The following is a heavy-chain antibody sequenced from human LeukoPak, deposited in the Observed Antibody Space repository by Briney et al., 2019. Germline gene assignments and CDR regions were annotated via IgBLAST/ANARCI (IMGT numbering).Heavy chain of an antibody. CDR2: ISSGSSYI. CDR3: ARPSIAVAGSMDV. V-gene: IGHV3-21*01. D-gene: IGHD6-19*01. CDR1: GFTLSTYT. Sequence: GGSLRLSCAASGFTLSTYTMNWVRQAPGKGLEWVSSISSGSSYIYYADSVKGRFTISRDNAKNSLYLQMNSLRAEDTAVYYCARPSIAVAGSMDVWGKGTTVTVSS. J-gene: IGHJ6*04.